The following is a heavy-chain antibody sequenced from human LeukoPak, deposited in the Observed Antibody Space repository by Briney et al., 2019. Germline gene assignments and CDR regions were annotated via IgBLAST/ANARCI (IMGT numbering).Heavy chain of an antibody. CDR1: GYTFTDFY. CDR3: ARSSLYYYGSGTYDKVCLDY. J-gene: IGHJ4*02. CDR2: INPNSSGT. D-gene: IGHD3-10*01. Sequence: GASVKVSCKASGYTFTDFYMHWVRQAPGQGLEWMAWINPNSSGTHYAQKFQGRVTMTRDTSISTAYMELSRLRSDDTAVYYCARSSLYYYGSGTYDKVCLDYWGQGTLVTVSS. V-gene: IGHV1-2*02.